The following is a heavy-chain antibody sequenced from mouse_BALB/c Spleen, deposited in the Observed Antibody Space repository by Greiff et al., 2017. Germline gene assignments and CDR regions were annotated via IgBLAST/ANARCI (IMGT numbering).Heavy chain of an antibody. CDR2: ISSGGST. V-gene: IGHV5-6-5*01. CDR3: ARVYYDYDGGFAY. Sequence: EVNVVESGGGLVKPGGSLKLSCAASGFTFSSYAMSWVRQTPEKRLEWVASISSGGSTYYPDSVKGRFTISRDNARNILYLQMSSLRSEDTAMYYCARVYYDYDGGFAYWGQGTLVTVSA. J-gene: IGHJ3*01. D-gene: IGHD2-4*01. CDR1: GFTFSSYA.